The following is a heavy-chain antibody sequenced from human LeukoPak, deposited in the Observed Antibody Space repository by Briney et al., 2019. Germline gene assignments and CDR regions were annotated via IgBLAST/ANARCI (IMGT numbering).Heavy chain of an antibody. CDR2: IYYSGST. CDR1: GGSISSYY. Sequence: PSETLSLTCTVSGGSISSYYGNWIRQPPGKGLEWIGYIYYSGSTNYNPSLKSRVTISVDTSKNQFSLKLSSVTPADTAVYYCARGGYYGSGNDFRFDPWGQGTLVTVSS. J-gene: IGHJ5*02. CDR3: ARGGYYGSGNDFRFDP. V-gene: IGHV4-59*01. D-gene: IGHD3-10*01.